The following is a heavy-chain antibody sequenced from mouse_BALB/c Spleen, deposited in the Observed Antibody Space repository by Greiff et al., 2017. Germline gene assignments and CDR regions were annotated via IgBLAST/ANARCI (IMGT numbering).Heavy chain of an antibody. CDR2: ISSGSSTI. D-gene: IGHD1-2*01. CDR3: ARRTTATGFAY. J-gene: IGHJ3*01. Sequence: EVQRVESGGGLVQPGGSRKLSCAASGFTFSSFGMHWVRQAPEKGLEWVAYISSGSSTIYYADTVMGRFTISRDNPKNTLFLQMTRLRSEDTAMYYCARRTTATGFAYWGQGTLVTVSA. CDR1: GFTFSSFG. V-gene: IGHV5-17*02.